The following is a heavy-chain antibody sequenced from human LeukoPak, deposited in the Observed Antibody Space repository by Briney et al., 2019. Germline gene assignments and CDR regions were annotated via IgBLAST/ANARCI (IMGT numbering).Heavy chain of an antibody. CDR1: GVSISSSNC. J-gene: IGHJ6*03. D-gene: IGHD4-17*01. V-gene: IGHV4-4*02. CDR2: IYHSGSA. CDR3: ARANDYGDPLPRYMDV. Sequence: TSETLSVTCAVSGVSISSSNCWSWVRQPPGKGLEWIGEIYHSGSANYNPSLKSRVTISLDKSKNRFSLKLSSVTAADTAVYYCARANDYGDPLPRYMDVWGKGTTVTVSS.